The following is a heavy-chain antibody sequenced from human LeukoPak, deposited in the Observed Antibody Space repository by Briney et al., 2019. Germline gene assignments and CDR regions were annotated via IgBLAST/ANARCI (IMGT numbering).Heavy chain of an antibody. CDR1: GFTFSSYS. V-gene: IGHV3-21*01. D-gene: IGHD6-13*01. Sequence: PGGSLRLSCAASGFTFSSYSMNWVRQAPGKGLEWVSSISSSSSYIYYADSVKGRFTISRDNAKNSLYLQMNSLRAEDTAVYYCARERNVAAAASFDYWGQGTLVTVSS. CDR2: ISSSSSYI. CDR3: ARERNVAAAASFDY. J-gene: IGHJ4*02.